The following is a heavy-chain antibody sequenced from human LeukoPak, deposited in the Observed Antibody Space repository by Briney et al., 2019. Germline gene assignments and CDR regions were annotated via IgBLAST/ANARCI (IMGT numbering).Heavy chain of an antibody. CDR2: INSDGSDT. J-gene: IGHJ5*02. V-gene: IGHV3-74*01. CDR1: GFTFSSYW. Sequence: PGGSLRLSCAGSGFTFSSYWMHWVRQAPGKGLVWVSRINSDGSDTIYADSVKGRFTISRDNAKNTLYPQMNSLRAEDTAVYYCALLAAADSESWGQGTLVTVSS. D-gene: IGHD6-13*01. CDR3: ALLAAADSES.